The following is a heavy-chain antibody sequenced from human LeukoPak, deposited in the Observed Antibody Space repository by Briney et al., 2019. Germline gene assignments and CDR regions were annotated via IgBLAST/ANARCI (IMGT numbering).Heavy chain of an antibody. J-gene: IGHJ4*02. V-gene: IGHV3-66*01. CDR1: GFTVSSNY. CDR2: IYSGGST. Sequence: GGSLRLSCAASGFTVSSNYMSWVRQAPGKGLEWVSVIYSGGSTYYADSVKGRFTISRDNSKNTLYLQMNSLRAEDTAVYYCASGAGYSSSLENYFDYWGQGTLVTVSS. D-gene: IGHD6-13*01. CDR3: ASGAGYSSSLENYFDY.